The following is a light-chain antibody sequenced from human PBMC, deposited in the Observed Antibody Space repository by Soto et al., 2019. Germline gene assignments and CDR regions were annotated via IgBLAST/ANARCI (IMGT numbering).Light chain of an antibody. V-gene: IGLV1-40*01. CDR1: SSNIGAGYD. CDR2: GNI. Sequence: QSVLTQPPSVSGAPGQRVTISCTGNSSNIGAGYDVYWYQQLPGTAPKLLIYGNINRPSGVPDRFSGSKSGTSASLAITGLQAEDEADYYCQSYDSSLSVVFGGGTKVTVL. CDR3: QSYDSSLSVV. J-gene: IGLJ2*01.